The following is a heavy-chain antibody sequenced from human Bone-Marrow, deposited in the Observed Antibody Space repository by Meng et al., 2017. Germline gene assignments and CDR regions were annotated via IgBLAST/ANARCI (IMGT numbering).Heavy chain of an antibody. CDR3: ARESPWLGGKNLNWFDP. Sequence: SETLSLTCAVYGGSFSGYYWSWIRQPPGKGLEWIGEINHSGSTNYNPSLKSRVTISVDTSKNQFSLKLSSVTAADTAVYYCARESPWLGGKNLNWFDPWGQGTLVTVSS. CDR2: INHSGST. J-gene: IGHJ5*02. V-gene: IGHV4-34*01. D-gene: IGHD6-19*01. CDR1: GGSFSGYY.